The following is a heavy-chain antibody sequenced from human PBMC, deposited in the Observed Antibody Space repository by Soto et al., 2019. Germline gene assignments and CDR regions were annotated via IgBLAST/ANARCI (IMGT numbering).Heavy chain of an antibody. J-gene: IGHJ4*02. D-gene: IGHD3-10*01. Sequence: EVQLWESGGGLVQPGGSLRLSCAASGFTFSSYAMSWVRQAPGKGLEWVSAISGSGGSTYYADSVKGRFTISRDNSKNTLYMQMNSLRAEDTAVYYCAKDRSGYYSSGSEFPGYYFDAWGQGTLVTVSS. CDR1: GFTFSSYA. CDR3: AKDRSGYYSSGSEFPGYYFDA. CDR2: ISGSGGST. V-gene: IGHV3-23*01.